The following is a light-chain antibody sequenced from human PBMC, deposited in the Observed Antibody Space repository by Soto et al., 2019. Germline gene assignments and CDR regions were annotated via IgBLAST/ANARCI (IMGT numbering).Light chain of an antibody. V-gene: IGLV2-14*01. CDR2: EVS. J-gene: IGLJ1*01. CDR1: SSDVGGYNY. Sequence: QSVLTQPASVPGSLGQSITISCTGTSSDVGGYNYVSWYQQQPGKAPKLMISEVSNRPSGISNRFSGSKSGNTASLIISGLQAEEEADYYCCSFTSSTTYVFGTGTKVTVL. CDR3: CSFTSSTTYV.